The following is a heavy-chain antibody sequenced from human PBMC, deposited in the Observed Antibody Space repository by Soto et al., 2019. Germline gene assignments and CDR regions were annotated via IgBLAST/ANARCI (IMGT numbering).Heavy chain of an antibody. Sequence: QLQLQESGPGLVKPSETLSLTCTVSGGSISSSSYYWGWIRQPPGKGLEWIGRIYYSGSTYYNPALKSRATISVDTSKNQFSLKLSSVTAADTAVYYCARQPRGSGSYPIFDYWGQGTLVTVSS. D-gene: IGHD3-10*01. V-gene: IGHV4-39*01. CDR3: ARQPRGSGSYPIFDY. CDR1: GGSISSSSYY. CDR2: IYYSGST. J-gene: IGHJ4*02.